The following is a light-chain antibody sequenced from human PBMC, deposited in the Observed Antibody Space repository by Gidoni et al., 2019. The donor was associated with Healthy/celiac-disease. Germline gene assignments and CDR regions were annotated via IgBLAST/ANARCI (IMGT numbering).Light chain of an antibody. V-gene: IGKV4-1*01. CDR2: WAS. J-gene: IGKJ5*01. Sequence: DIVMTQSPDSMAVSLGERDTINCKSSQIVLSSSNNKKYLAWYQQKTGQPPKLLIYWASTREFGVPDRFSVSGSGTDFTLTISSLQAEDVAVYYCQQYYSTPISFGQGTRLEIK. CDR3: QQYYSTPIS. CDR1: QIVLSSSNNKKY.